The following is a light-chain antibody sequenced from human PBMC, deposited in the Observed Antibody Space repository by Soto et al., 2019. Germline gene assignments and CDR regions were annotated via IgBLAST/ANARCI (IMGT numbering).Light chain of an antibody. Sequence: QSALTQPPSVSGSPGQSVTISCTGTGSDFGRYNRVSWYQHTPGTAPKLLIYEVTNRPSGVPDRFSGSRSGNTASLTISGLQAEYDADYYFSSFTTSDTWVLGGGTKLTVL. CDR1: GSDFGRYNR. V-gene: IGLV2-18*02. CDR2: EVT. CDR3: SSFTTSDTWV. J-gene: IGLJ3*02.